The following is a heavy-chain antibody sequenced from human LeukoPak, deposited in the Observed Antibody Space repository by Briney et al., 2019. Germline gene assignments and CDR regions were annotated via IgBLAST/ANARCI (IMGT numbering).Heavy chain of an antibody. CDR1: GGSFSGYY. CDR3: ASHCGTTDCYSYYAMDV. J-gene: IGHJ6*02. D-gene: IGHD2-2*01. CDR2: INHSGST. V-gene: IGHV4-34*01. Sequence: SETLSLTCAVYGGSFSGYYWSWIRQPPGKGLEWIGEINHSGSTNYNPSLKSRVTISVDTSKNQFSLKLSSVTAADTAVYYCASHCGTTDCYSYYAMDVWGQGTTVIV.